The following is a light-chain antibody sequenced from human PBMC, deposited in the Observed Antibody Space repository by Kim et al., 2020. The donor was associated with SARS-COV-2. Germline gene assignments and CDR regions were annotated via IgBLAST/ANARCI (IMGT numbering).Light chain of an antibody. Sequence: DIQMTQSPSTLSASVGDRVIITCRASQSISGWLAWYQQRPGKAPKLLISNGSTLESGVPARFSGSGSGTEFTLTISSLQPDDLGTYYCQQHKSYPRTFGHGTKVDIK. J-gene: IGKJ1*01. CDR1: QSISGW. CDR3: QQHKSYPRT. CDR2: NGS. V-gene: IGKV1-5*01.